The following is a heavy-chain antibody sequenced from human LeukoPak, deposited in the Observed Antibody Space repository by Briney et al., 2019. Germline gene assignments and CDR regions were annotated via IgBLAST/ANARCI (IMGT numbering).Heavy chain of an antibody. Sequence: GGSLRLSCAASGFTFSSHSMNWVRQAPGKGLEWVSSITSSGRYIYDADSVKGRFTISRDNAKNSLYLQMNSLRAEDTAVYYCARDPVWSPVSGVFDSWGQGTLVTVSS. D-gene: IGHD2-21*01. CDR2: ITSSGRYI. CDR3: ARDPVWSPVSGVFDS. CDR1: GFTFSSHS. J-gene: IGHJ4*02. V-gene: IGHV3-21*01.